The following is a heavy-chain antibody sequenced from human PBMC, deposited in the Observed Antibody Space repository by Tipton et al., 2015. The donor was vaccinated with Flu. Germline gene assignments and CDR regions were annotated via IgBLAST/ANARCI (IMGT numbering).Heavy chain of an antibody. CDR2: IDPGDSDT. D-gene: IGHD2/OR15-2a*01. V-gene: IGHV5-51*01. Sequence: QLVQSGAEVKKPGESLKISCKGSGYTFTSYWIGWVRQMPGKGLEWVGIIDPGDSDTRYSPSFQGQVTISVDKSITTAYLQWSSLKASGTAMYYCVGRRAGFYGGGNRWFDPWGQGTLVNVSS. CDR3: VGRRAGFYGGGNRWFDP. J-gene: IGHJ5*02. CDR1: GYTFTSYW.